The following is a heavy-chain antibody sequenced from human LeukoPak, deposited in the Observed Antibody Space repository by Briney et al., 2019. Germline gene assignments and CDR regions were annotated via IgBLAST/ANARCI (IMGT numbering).Heavy chain of an antibody. D-gene: IGHD3-10*01. CDR2: IKPDGSEK. V-gene: IGHV3-7*01. CDR1: GFTFRSYW. J-gene: IGHJ4*02. CDR3: ARERALTSLLWFGELLY. Sequence: GGSLRLSCAASGFTFRSYWMSWVRQAPGKGLEWVANIKPDGSEKYYVDSVKGRFTISRDNAKNTLHLQMNSLRAEAAAVYYCARERALTSLLWFGELLYWGQGTLVTVSS.